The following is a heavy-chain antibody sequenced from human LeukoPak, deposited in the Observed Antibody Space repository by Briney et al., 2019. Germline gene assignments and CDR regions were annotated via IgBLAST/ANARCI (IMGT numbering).Heavy chain of an antibody. D-gene: IGHD1-1*01. CDR2: ISPHSTFT. Sequence: ASVKLSCKSSGFTFTDYYIHWVRQALGQGLEWMGYISPHSTFTSSPQNFQGRVTMTRDPSNSTAYIELTNLTPDDTAVYYCAREGNDLFYKDFDYWGQGTLVTVSS. CDR1: GFTFTDYY. V-gene: IGHV1-2*02. CDR3: AREGNDLFYKDFDY. J-gene: IGHJ4*02.